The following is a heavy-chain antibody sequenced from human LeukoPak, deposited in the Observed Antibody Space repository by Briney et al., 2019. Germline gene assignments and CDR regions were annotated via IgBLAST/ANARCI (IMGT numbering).Heavy chain of an antibody. J-gene: IGHJ3*02. CDR3: ARDLLQWLFDISDDAFDI. Sequence: ASVKVSCKASGYTFTSYGIGWVRQAPGQGLEWMGWISAYNGNTNYAQKLQGRVTMTTDTSTSTAYMELRSLRSDDTAVYYCARDLLQWLFDISDDAFDIWGQGTMVTVSS. CDR2: ISAYNGNT. CDR1: GYTFTSYG. D-gene: IGHD6-19*01. V-gene: IGHV1-18*01.